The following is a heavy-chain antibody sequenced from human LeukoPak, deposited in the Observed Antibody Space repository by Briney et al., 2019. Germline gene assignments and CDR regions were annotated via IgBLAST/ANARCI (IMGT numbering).Heavy chain of an antibody. CDR1: GGSISSGDSY. D-gene: IGHD3-22*01. CDR2: MYYSGST. J-gene: IGHJ5*02. CDR3: ARPYYYDSRIDP. Sequence: PSETLSLTCTVSGGSISSGDSYWSWIRQPTGKGLEWTAYMYYSGSTYHNPSLKSRVTMSADTSKNQLSLKLSSVTASDTAVYYCARPYYYDSRIDPWGQGILVTVSS. V-gene: IGHV4-30-4*08.